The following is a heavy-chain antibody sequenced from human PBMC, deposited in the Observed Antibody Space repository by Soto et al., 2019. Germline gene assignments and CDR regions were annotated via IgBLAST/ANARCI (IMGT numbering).Heavy chain of an antibody. D-gene: IGHD3-3*01. CDR1: GFTFSSYG. V-gene: IGHV3-30*18. Sequence: TGGSLRLSCAASGFTFSSYGMHWVRQAPGKGLEWVAVISYDGSNKYYADSVKGRFTISRDNSKNTLYLQMNSLRAEDTAVYHCAKDQGRRFLEFTYGMDVWGQGTTVTVSS. CDR2: ISYDGSNK. J-gene: IGHJ6*02. CDR3: AKDQGRRFLEFTYGMDV.